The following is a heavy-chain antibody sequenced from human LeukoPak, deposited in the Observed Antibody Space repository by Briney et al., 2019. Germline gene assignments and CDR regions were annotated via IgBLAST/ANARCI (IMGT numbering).Heavy chain of an antibody. J-gene: IGHJ3*02. D-gene: IGHD6-19*01. CDR2: IYYSGST. Sequence: KSSQTLSLTCTVSGGSISSGDYYWSWIRQPPGKGLEWIGYIYYSGSTYYNPSLKSRVTISVDTSKNQFSLKLSSVTAADTAVYYCARDSSGNSRFDIWGQGTMVTVSS. CDR1: GGSISSGDYY. V-gene: IGHV4-30-4*01. CDR3: ARDSSGNSRFDI.